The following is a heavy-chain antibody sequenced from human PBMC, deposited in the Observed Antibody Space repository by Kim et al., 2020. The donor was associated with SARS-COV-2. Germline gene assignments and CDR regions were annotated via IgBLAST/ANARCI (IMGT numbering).Heavy chain of an antibody. J-gene: IGHJ3*02. Sequence: SETLSLTCTVSGGSISSYSWSWIRQTPGKGLEWIGYIYYSGSTNYNASLRGRVNISVDTSKNQFSLKLGSVTAADTAVYYCVRVGLYGDYAKPLGDALDMWVQGTRVTVSS. CDR3: VRVGLYGDYAKPLGDALDM. D-gene: IGHD4-17*01. CDR1: GGSISSYS. CDR2: IYYSGST. V-gene: IGHV4-59*13.